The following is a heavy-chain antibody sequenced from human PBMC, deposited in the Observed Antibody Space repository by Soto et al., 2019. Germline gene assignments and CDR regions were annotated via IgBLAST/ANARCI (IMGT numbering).Heavy chain of an antibody. D-gene: IGHD2-21*01. Sequence: EVQLLESGGGLIQPGGSLRLSCEASGFTFSNYGMTWVRQAPGKGLEWVSTIRGSGDRAFYADPVKGRFTISRDNSKNTLYLQMNSLSAEDTAIYYCAKEMIASTLADFFDYWGQGILVTVSS. CDR3: AKEMIASTLADFFDY. CDR1: GFTFSNYG. CDR2: IRGSGDRA. J-gene: IGHJ4*02. V-gene: IGHV3-23*01.